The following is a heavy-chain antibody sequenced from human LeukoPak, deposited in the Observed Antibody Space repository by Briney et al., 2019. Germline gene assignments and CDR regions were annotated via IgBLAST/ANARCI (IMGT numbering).Heavy chain of an antibody. CDR1: GFTFSSYS. CDR3: ARGPNPAHFDY. V-gene: IGHV3-21*01. D-gene: IGHD4/OR15-4a*01. J-gene: IGHJ4*02. Sequence: GGSPRLSSAASGFTFSSYSMNWVRQAPGKGLEWVSSISSSSSYIYYADSVKGRFTISRDNAKNSLYLQMNSLRAEDTAVYYCARGPNPAHFDYWGQGTLVTVSS. CDR2: ISSSSSYI.